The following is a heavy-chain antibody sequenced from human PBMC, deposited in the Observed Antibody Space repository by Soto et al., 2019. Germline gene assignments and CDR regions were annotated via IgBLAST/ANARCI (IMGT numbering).Heavy chain of an antibody. CDR3: TTVTYSGYDYVDY. CDR2: IKSKTDGGTT. Sequence: EVQLVESGGGLVKPGGSLRLSCAASGFTFSNAWMSWVRQAPGKGLEWVGRIKSKTDGGTTDYAAPVKGRFTISRDDSKNTLYLQMNSLKTEDTAVYYCTTVTYSGYDYVDYWGQGTLVTVSS. V-gene: IGHV3-15*01. CDR1: GFTFSNAW. D-gene: IGHD5-12*01. J-gene: IGHJ4*02.